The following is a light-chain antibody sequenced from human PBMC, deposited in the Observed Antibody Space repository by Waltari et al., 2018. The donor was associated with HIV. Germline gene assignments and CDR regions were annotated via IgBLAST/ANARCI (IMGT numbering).Light chain of an antibody. CDR3: SSYANKNGFYVV. J-gene: IGLJ2*01. CDR1: NTDIGGYNY. Sequence: QSALTQPPSASGSPGQSVTISCTGTNTDIGGYNYVSWYQQHPDKAPKLVISEVTKRPSGVPDRFSGSKSGTTASLTVSGLQADDEADYYCSSYANKNGFYVVFGGGTRLTVL. CDR2: EVT. V-gene: IGLV2-8*01.